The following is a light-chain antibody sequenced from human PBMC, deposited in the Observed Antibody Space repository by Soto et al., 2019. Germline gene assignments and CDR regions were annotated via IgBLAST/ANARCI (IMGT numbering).Light chain of an antibody. CDR1: QSVSSNF. V-gene: IGKV3-20*01. J-gene: IGKJ1*01. CDR3: QQYGSSPRT. Sequence: EIVLTQSPCTLSLSPGERATLSCAASQSVSSNFLAWYQQKTGQAPRPLIYNASNRATGIPDRFSGSGYGTDFNLTISRLETEDFAVYYCQQYGSSPRTFGQGTKVDIK. CDR2: NAS.